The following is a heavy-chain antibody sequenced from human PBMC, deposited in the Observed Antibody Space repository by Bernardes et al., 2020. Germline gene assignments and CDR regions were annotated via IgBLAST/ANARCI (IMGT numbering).Heavy chain of an antibody. V-gene: IGHV3-48*02. Sequence: GGSLRLSCAASGFTFSSYSMNWVRQAPGKGLEWVSYISSSSSTIYYADSVKGRFTISRDNAKNSLYLQMNSLRDEDTAVYYCARGFGELAAAGNPYYYYYYGMDVWGKGTTVTVSS. CDR1: GFTFSSYS. D-gene: IGHD6-13*01. CDR2: ISSSSSTI. J-gene: IGHJ6*04. CDR3: ARGFGELAAAGNPYYYYYYGMDV.